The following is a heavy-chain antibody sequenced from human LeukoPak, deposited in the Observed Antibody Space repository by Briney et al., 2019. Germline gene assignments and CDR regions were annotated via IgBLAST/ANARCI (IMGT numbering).Heavy chain of an antibody. J-gene: IGHJ5*02. Sequence: ASVKVSCKASGGTFSSYAISWVRQAPGQGLEWMGGIIPILGTANYAQKFQGRVTITADESTSTAYMELSSLRSEDTAVYYCARTGLLVRPAPGNWFDPWGQGTLVTVSS. CDR2: IIPILGTA. D-gene: IGHD3-10*01. V-gene: IGHV1-69*13. CDR3: ARTGLLVRPAPGNWFDP. CDR1: GGTFSSYA.